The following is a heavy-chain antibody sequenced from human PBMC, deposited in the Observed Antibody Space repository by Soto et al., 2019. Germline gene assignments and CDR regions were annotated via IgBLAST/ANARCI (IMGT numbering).Heavy chain of an antibody. J-gene: IGHJ4*02. CDR2: ISAYNGNT. CDR1: GYTFTSYG. D-gene: IGHD3-3*02. V-gene: IGHV1-18*04. Sequence: WASVKVSCKASGYTFTSYGISWVRQAPGQGLEWMGWISAYNGNTNYAQKLQGRVTMTTDTSTSAAYMELRSLRSDDTAVYYCARGGTFLEWLLYKPGDYFDYWGQGTLVTVSS. CDR3: ARGGTFLEWLLYKPGDYFDY.